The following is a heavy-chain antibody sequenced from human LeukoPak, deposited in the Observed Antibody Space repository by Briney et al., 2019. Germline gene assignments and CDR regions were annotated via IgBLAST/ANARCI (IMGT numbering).Heavy chain of an antibody. CDR3: ARTASSGYLYFDY. V-gene: IGHV3-23*01. Sequence: GGSLRLSCAASGFTFSSYAMTWVRQAPGRGLEWVSAISGNGGTTYYADSVKGRFTISRDNSKNTLYLQMNSLRAEDTAVYYCARTASSGYLYFDYWGQGTLVTVSS. CDR1: GFTFSSYA. CDR2: ISGNGGTT. D-gene: IGHD3-22*01. J-gene: IGHJ4*02.